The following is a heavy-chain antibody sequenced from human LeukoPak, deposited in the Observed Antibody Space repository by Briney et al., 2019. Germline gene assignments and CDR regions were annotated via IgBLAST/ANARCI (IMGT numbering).Heavy chain of an antibody. CDR3: ATTPVYATNWFDP. J-gene: IGHJ5*02. CDR1: GGSISSGGYY. CDR2: IYYSGST. V-gene: IGHV4-31*03. Sequence: SETLSLTCTVSGGSISSGGYYWSWIPQHPGKGLEWIGYIYYSGSTYYNPSLKSRVTISVDTSKNQFSLKLSSVTAADTAVYYCATTPVYATNWFDPWGQGSLVTVSS. D-gene: IGHD2-8*01.